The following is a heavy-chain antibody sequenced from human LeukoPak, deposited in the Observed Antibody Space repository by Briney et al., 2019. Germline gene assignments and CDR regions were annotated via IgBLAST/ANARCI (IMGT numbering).Heavy chain of an antibody. CDR1: GFTFSAHS. J-gene: IGHJ5*02. Sequence: GGSLRLSCSASGFTFSAHSMNWVRQAPGKGLEWVSSISNGGTYIFYGDSVKGRFTVSRDDADNSLYLQVNSLRAEDTAVYYCARTRDSSGCFDLWGQGTLATVSS. CDR3: ARTRDSSGCFDL. CDR2: ISNGGTYI. D-gene: IGHD6-19*01. V-gene: IGHV3-21*01.